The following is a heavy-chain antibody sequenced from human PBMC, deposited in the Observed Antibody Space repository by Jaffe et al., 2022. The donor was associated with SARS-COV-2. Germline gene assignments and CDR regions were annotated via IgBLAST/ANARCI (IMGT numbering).Heavy chain of an antibody. Sequence: EVQLLESGGGLVQPGGSLRLSCTASGFTFTTLAMTWVRQAPGKGLEWVSTISTTGGNTYYADSVKGRFTISRDNSKNTLFLQMNSLRAEDTAVYYCARGGGQSFDYWGQGTLVTVSS. CDR1: GFTFTTLA. V-gene: IGHV3-23*01. D-gene: IGHD6-19*01. CDR2: ISTTGGNT. CDR3: ARGGGQSFDY. J-gene: IGHJ4*02.